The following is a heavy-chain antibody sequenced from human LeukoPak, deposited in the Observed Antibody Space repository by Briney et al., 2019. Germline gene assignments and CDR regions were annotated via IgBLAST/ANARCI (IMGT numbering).Heavy chain of an antibody. D-gene: IGHD3-10*01. Sequence: GGSLRLSCAASGFTFRSYWMHWVRQAPGKGLVWVSRINIDGSSGSYADSVEGRFTISRDNAKNTLYLQMNSLRAEDTAVYYCARDIRQGIWFGDKGNYMDVWGKGTTVTVSS. CDR3: ARDIRQGIWFGDKGNYMDV. CDR2: INIDGSSG. V-gene: IGHV3-74*01. J-gene: IGHJ6*03. CDR1: GFTFRSYW.